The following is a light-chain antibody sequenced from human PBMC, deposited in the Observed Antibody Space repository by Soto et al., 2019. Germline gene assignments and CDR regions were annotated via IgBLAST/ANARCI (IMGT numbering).Light chain of an antibody. Sequence: QSVLTQSPSASGTPGQRVVISCSGSTSNIGSNTVSWYQQFPGTAPKLLIYSDDQRPSWVPGRFSASKSGASASLAISGLQSEDEDLYYCASWANSLNVVFGGGTKLTVL. CDR3: ASWANSLNVV. V-gene: IGLV1-44*01. CDR1: TSNIGSNT. J-gene: IGLJ2*01. CDR2: SDD.